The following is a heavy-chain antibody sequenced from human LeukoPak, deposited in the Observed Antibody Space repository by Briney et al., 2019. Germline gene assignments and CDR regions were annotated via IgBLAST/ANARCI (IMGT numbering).Heavy chain of an antibody. CDR3: TSNFDF. CDR1: GITFCNYG. J-gene: IGHJ4*02. V-gene: IGHV3-33*01. CDR2: IWYDGSNR. Sequence: PGGSLRLSCAVSGITFCNYGMHWVRQAPGKGLEWVAVIWYDGSNRYYADSVKGRFTISRDNSKNTLYLQMNSLRAEDTAVYYCTSNFDFWGQGTLVTVSS.